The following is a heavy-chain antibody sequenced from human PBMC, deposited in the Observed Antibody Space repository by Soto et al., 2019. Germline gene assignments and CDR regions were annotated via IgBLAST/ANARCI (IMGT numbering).Heavy chain of an antibody. D-gene: IGHD2-21*02. CDR1: GFTFSSYG. Sequence: GGSLRLSCAASGFTFSSYGMHWVRQAPGKGLEWVAVISYDGSNKYYADSVKGRFTISRDNSKNTLYLQMNSLRAEDTAVYYCAKTAHYYYYYYMDVWGKGTTVTVSS. V-gene: IGHV3-30*18. CDR2: ISYDGSNK. J-gene: IGHJ6*03. CDR3: AKTAHYYYYYYMDV.